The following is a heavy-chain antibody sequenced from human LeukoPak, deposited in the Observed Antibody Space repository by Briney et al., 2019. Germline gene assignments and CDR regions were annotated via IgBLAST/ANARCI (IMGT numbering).Heavy chain of an antibody. CDR3: AKDRRACSSSSCYYRFDY. Sequence: PGGSLRLSCAASEFTFSSYAMSWVRQAPGKGLEWVSAISDSGGSTYCADSVKGRFTISRDNSKNTVYLQMNSLRAEDTAVYYCAKDRRACSSSSCYYRFDYWGQGTLVTVSS. D-gene: IGHD2-2*01. CDR2: ISDSGGST. CDR1: EFTFSSYA. V-gene: IGHV3-23*01. J-gene: IGHJ4*02.